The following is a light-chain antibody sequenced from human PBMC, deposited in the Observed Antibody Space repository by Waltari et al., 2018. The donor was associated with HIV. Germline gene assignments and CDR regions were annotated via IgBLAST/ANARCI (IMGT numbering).Light chain of an antibody. J-gene: IGKJ5*01. CDR3: QQYHSLPIT. V-gene: IGKV4-1*01. CDR2: WAS. Sequence: DIVLTQSPDSLAVSLGERATINCTSSRSISYSSNNKNYLVWYQQKPGQPPRVLIYWASTRESGVPDRFSGSGSATDITLTISSLQTEDVAVYFCQQYHSLPITFGQRTRLEIK. CDR1: RSISYSSNNKNY.